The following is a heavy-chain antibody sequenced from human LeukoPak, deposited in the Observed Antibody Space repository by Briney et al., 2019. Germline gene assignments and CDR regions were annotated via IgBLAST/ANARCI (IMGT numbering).Heavy chain of an antibody. J-gene: IGHJ3*02. Sequence: GGSLRLSCAASGVTFSNYAMSWVRHATGRGLEWVSGISGSGASTYSAHSVKGRFTISRDNSKNTLDLQMNSLRAEDTAIYYCAKAPSSTGGAFDIWGQGPMVTVSS. D-gene: IGHD2-2*01. V-gene: IGHV3-23*01. CDR3: AKAPSSTGGAFDI. CDR1: GVTFSNYA. CDR2: ISGSGAST.